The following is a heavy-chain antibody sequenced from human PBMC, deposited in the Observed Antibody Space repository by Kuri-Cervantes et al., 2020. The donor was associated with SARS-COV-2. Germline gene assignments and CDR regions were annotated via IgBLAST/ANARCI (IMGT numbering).Heavy chain of an antibody. D-gene: IGHD3-9*01. CDR1: GFTFSSYS. CDR3: ARDRTILDYFDY. J-gene: IGHJ4*02. CDR2: INSDGSST. Sequence: GGSLRLSCAASGFTFSSYSMNWVRQAPGKGLVWVSRINSDGSSTSYVDSVKGRFTISRDNAKNTLYLQMNSLRAEDTAVYYCARDRTILDYFDYWGQGTLVTVSS. V-gene: IGHV3-74*01.